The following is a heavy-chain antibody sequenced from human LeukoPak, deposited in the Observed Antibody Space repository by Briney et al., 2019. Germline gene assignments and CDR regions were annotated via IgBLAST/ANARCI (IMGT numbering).Heavy chain of an antibody. CDR1: GGSISSYY. V-gene: IGHV4-59*01. CDR3: AREVVAAAGTVDY. Sequence: SSETLSLTCTVSGGSISSYYWSWIRQPPGKGLEWIGYIYYSGSTNYNPSLKSRVTISVDTSKNQFSLKLTSVTAADTAVYYCAREVVAAAGTVDYWGQGTLVTVSS. D-gene: IGHD6-13*01. CDR2: IYYSGST. J-gene: IGHJ4*02.